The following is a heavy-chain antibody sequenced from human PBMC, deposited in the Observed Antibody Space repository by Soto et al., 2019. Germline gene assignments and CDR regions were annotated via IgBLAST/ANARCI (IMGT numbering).Heavy chain of an antibody. D-gene: IGHD3-22*01. CDR1: GFTFSSHW. J-gene: IGHJ4*02. Sequence: EVQLVESGGGSVHPGGSLRLHCAASGFTFSSHWMYWVRQAPGKGLFWVSRINSEGSSRRYADSVNGRFTVSRDNAKNTLYLQMNSLRAEDTAVYYCAREATYSSGRGMDVWGQGTLVTVSS. CDR2: INSEGSSR. CDR3: AREATYSSGRGMDV. V-gene: IGHV3-74*01.